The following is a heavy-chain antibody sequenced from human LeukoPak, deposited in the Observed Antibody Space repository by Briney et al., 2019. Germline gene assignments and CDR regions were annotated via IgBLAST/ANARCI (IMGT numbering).Heavy chain of an antibody. D-gene: IGHD2/OR15-2a*01. CDR2: IGSGSTTI. V-gene: IGHV3-48*02. CDR3: ARGLSGYFDL. J-gene: IGHJ2*01. Sequence: GGSLRLSCAASGFTFSSYTMNWVRQAPGKGLEWVSYIGSGSTTIYYADSVKGRFTISRDKAKNSLYLQMNSLRDEDTAVYYCARGLSGYFDLWGRGTLVTVTS. CDR1: GFTFSSYT.